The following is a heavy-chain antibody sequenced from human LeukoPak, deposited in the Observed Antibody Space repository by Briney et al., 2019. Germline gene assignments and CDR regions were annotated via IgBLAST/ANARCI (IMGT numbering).Heavy chain of an antibody. V-gene: IGHV4-39*01. Sequence: PSETLSLTCTVSGGSMSSSTHYWGWIRQPPGKGLEWIGSIYYSGSTYYNPSLKSRVTISLDTSKNQFSLKLSSVTAADTAVYYCANFFNFDGFDIWGKGTMVTASS. J-gene: IGHJ3*02. D-gene: IGHD1-1*01. CDR1: GGSMSSSTHY. CDR3: ANFFNFDGFDI. CDR2: IYYSGST.